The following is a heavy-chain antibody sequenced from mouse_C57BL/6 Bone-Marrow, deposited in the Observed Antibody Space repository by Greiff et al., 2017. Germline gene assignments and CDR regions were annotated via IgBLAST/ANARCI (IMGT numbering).Heavy chain of an antibody. CDR3: ARSDYGTWFAY. Sequence: VQLQQPGAELVKPGASVKMSCKASGYTFTSYWITWVKQRPGQGLEWIGDIYPGSGGTNYNEKFTSKATLTVDTSSSTAYMQLSSLTSEDSAVYYCARSDYGTWFAYWGQGTLVTVSA. V-gene: IGHV1-55*01. J-gene: IGHJ3*01. CDR2: IYPGSGGT. D-gene: IGHD1-1*01. CDR1: GYTFTSYW.